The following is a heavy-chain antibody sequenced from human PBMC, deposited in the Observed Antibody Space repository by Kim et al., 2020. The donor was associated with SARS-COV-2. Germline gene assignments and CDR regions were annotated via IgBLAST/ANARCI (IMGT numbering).Heavy chain of an antibody. V-gene: IGHV1-18*01. J-gene: IGHJ5*02. CDR2: ISAYNGNT. CDR1: GYTFTSYG. Sequence: ASVKVSCKASGYTFTSYGISWVRQAPGQGLEWMGWISAYNGNTNYAQKLQGRVTMTTDTSTSTAYMELRSLRSDDTAVYYCARTPLSSWYKEGQFDPWGQGTLVTVSS. CDR3: ARTPLSSWYKEGQFDP. D-gene: IGHD6-13*01.